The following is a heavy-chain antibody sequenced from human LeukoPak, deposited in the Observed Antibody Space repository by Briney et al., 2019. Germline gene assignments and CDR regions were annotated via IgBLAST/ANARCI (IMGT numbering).Heavy chain of an antibody. D-gene: IGHD6-19*01. CDR1: GDSVSSNSAA. CDR2: TYYRSKWYN. Sequence: SQTLSLTCAISGDSVSSNSAAWNWIRQSPWRGLEWLGRTYYRSKWYNDYAVSVKSRITINPDTSKNQFSLQLNSVTPEDTAVYYCARWVGIAVAGPKGPFDYWGQGTLVTVSS. V-gene: IGHV6-1*01. CDR3: ARWVGIAVAGPKGPFDY. J-gene: IGHJ4*02.